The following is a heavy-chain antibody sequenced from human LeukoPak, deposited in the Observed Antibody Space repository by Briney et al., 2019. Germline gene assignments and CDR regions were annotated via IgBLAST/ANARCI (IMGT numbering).Heavy chain of an antibody. Sequence: GGSLRLSCAASGFTFSSYWMNWVRQAPGKGLEWVSSISSSSSYIYYADSVKGRFTISRDNAKNSLYLQMNSLRAEDTAVYYCARAPPYYYDSSGSLDYWGQGTLVTVSS. J-gene: IGHJ4*02. V-gene: IGHV3-21*01. CDR3: ARAPPYYYDSSGSLDY. CDR2: ISSSSSYI. CDR1: GFTFSSYW. D-gene: IGHD3-22*01.